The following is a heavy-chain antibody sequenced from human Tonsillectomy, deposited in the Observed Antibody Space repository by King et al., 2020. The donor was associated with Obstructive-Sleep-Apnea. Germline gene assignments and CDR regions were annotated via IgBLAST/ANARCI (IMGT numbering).Heavy chain of an antibody. CDR3: ARDEVDIVATTLNYYYYYGMDV. J-gene: IGHJ6*02. D-gene: IGHD5-12*01. CDR1: GFTFSSYA. Sequence: VQLVESGGGVVQPGRSLRLSCAASGFTFSSYAMHWVRQAPGKGLEWVAVISYDGSNKYYADSVKGRFTISRDNSKNTLYLQMNSLRASDTAVYYWARDEVDIVATTLNYYYYYGMDVWGQGTTVTVSS. V-gene: IGHV3-30*04. CDR2: ISYDGSNK.